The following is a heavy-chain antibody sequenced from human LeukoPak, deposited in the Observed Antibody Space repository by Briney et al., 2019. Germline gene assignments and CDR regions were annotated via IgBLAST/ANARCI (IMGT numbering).Heavy chain of an antibody. D-gene: IGHD3-10*01. J-gene: IGHJ5*02. Sequence: PGGSLRLSCAASGFTFSNCWMHWVRQAPGKGLVWVSRINTDGSRTTYADSVKGRFTISRDNAKNTLYLQMNNLRAEDTAVYYCARAHDYYNSGSYWFGPWGQGTLVTVSS. CDR2: INTDGSRT. CDR3: ARAHDYYNSGSYWFGP. V-gene: IGHV3-74*01. CDR1: GFTFSNCW.